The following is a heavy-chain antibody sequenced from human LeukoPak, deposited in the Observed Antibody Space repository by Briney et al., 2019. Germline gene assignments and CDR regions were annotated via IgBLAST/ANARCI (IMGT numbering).Heavy chain of an antibody. D-gene: IGHD2-15*01. Sequence: PGGSLRLSCAASGFTFSSYWMSWVRQAPGKGLEWVANIKQDGSEKYYVDSVKGRFTISRDNAKNSLYLQMNSLRAEDTAVYYCARYCSGGSCYLYYGMDVWGQGTTVTVSS. V-gene: IGHV3-7*03. J-gene: IGHJ6*02. CDR2: IKQDGSEK. CDR1: GFTFSSYW. CDR3: ARYCSGGSCYLYYGMDV.